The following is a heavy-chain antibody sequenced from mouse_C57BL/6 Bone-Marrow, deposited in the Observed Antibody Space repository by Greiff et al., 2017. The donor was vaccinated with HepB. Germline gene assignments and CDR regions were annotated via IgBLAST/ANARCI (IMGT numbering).Heavy chain of an antibody. J-gene: IGHJ4*01. D-gene: IGHD1-1*02. Sequence: EVQVVESGGDLVKPGGSLKLSCAASGFTFSSYGMSWVRQTPDKRLEWVATISSGGSYTYYPDSVKGRFTISRDNAKNTLYLQMSSLKSEDTAMYYCARQGGLGYYAMDYWGQGTSVTVSS. CDR2: ISSGGSYT. CDR3: ARQGGLGYYAMDY. V-gene: IGHV5-6*01. CDR1: GFTFSSYG.